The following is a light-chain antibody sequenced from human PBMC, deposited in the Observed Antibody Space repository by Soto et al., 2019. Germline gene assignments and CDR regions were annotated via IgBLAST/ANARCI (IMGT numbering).Light chain of an antibody. CDR3: QVWGGFSDHYV. V-gene: IGLV3-21*02. CDR1: NIGSKR. Sequence: SYELTQPPSVSVAPGQTARITCGGNNIGSKRVHWYQQKPGQAPVLVVFDDRDRPSGIPERFSGSNSGNTATLTISGVGAGDEADYYCQVWGGFSDHYVFXTGTKVTVL. J-gene: IGLJ1*01. CDR2: DDR.